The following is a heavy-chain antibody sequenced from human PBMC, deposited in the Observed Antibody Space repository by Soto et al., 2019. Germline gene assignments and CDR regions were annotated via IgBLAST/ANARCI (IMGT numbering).Heavy chain of an antibody. V-gene: IGHV3-15*01. CDR3: ISQMVYQPRYYYYYGMDV. CDR1: GFTFSNAW. J-gene: IGHJ6*02. CDR2: IKSKTDGGTT. Sequence: PGGSLKLSCAASGFTFSNAWMSWVRQAPGKGLEWVGRIKSKTDGGTTDYAAPVKGRFTISRDDSKNTLYLQMNSLKTEDTAVYYCISQMVYQPRYYYYYGMDVWGQGTTVTVSS. D-gene: IGHD2-8*01.